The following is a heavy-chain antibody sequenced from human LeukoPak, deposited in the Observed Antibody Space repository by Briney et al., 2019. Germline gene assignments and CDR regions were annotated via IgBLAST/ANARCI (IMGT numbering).Heavy chain of an antibody. Sequence: PGGSLRLSCAPSGFTFSVYGMHWVRQAPGKGLEWVAFIRFDASNKYYADSVKGRFTISRDNSKNTLYLQMNSLRAEDTAVYYCARDYGPVAGHYFDYWGQGTLVTVSS. CDR3: ARDYGPVAGHYFDY. CDR1: GFTFSVYG. D-gene: IGHD6-19*01. V-gene: IGHV3-30*02. J-gene: IGHJ4*02. CDR2: IRFDASNK.